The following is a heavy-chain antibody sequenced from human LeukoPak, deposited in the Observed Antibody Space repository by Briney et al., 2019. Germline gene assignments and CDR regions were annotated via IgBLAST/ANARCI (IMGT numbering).Heavy chain of an antibody. D-gene: IGHD6-13*01. CDR3: ARASNSSWYV. CDR1: GFTFSSYW. Sequence: PGGSLRLSCAASGFTFSSYWMSWVRQAPGKGREWVANIKQDGSEKYYVDSVKGRFTVSRDNAKNSLYLQTSSLRAEDTAVYYCARASNSSWYVWGQGTLVTVSS. V-gene: IGHV3-7*01. CDR2: IKQDGSEK. J-gene: IGHJ4*02.